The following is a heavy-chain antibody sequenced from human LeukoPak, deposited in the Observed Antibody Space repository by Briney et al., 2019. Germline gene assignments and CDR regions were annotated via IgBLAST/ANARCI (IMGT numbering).Heavy chain of an antibody. Sequence: GGSLRLSCAASGFTFSSYGMHWVRQAPGKGLEWVAVISYDGSNKYYADSVKGRFTISRDNSKNTLYLQMNSLRAEDTAVYYCANPSSDYWGQGTLVTVSS. J-gene: IGHJ4*02. CDR2: ISYDGSNK. CDR3: ANPSSDY. V-gene: IGHV3-30*18. D-gene: IGHD3-10*01. CDR1: GFTFSSYG.